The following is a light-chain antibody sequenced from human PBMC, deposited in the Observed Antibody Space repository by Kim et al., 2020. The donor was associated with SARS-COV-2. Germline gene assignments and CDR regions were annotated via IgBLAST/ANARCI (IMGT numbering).Light chain of an antibody. CDR2: GAS. V-gene: IGKV3-15*01. J-gene: IGKJ1*01. CDR3: LQYESWVCT. Sequence: SPGERATLSFWASQCVSNKLVWIQQKPGQAPRLIIYGASTRATGIPARFSGSGSGTEFTLTINSLQSEDFAVYYCLQYESWVCTSGLGTKVDIK. CDR1: QCVSNK.